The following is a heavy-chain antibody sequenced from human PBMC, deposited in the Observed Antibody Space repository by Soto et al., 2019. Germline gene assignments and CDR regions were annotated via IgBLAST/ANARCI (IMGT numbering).Heavy chain of an antibody. J-gene: IGHJ4*01. CDR3: ARIGTWALNFDY. V-gene: IGHV3-33*01. Sequence: GSLRLSCAASGFTFSNYHMHWVRQTPDKGLEWVAVIWNDGTQKNYADSVKGRFTISRDNSNNILYLQMNSLIAEDTDVYYCARIGTWALNFDYWGHGTLVTVSS. CDR2: IWNDGTQK. CDR1: GFTFSNYH. D-gene: IGHD7-27*01.